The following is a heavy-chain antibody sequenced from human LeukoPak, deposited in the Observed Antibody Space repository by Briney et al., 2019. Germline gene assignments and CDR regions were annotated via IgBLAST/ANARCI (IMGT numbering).Heavy chain of an antibody. CDR3: AKEGQQLAYYYYYMDV. Sequence: GGSLRLSCAASGFTFSSYGMHWVRQAPGKGLEWVAFIRYDGSNEYYADSVKGRFTISRDSSKNTLYLQMNSLKTVDTAVYYCAKEGQQLAYYYYYMDVWGKGTTVTVSS. V-gene: IGHV3-30*02. D-gene: IGHD6-13*01. CDR2: IRYDGSNE. J-gene: IGHJ6*03. CDR1: GFTFSSYG.